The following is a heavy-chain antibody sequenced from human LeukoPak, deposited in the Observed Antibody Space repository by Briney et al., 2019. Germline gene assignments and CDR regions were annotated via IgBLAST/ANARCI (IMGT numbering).Heavy chain of an antibody. CDR2: ISPSDSDT. D-gene: IGHD2-15*01. Sequence: GESLKISCKGSGYSFTSYWIGWVRQMPGKGLEWMGIISPSDSDTRYSPSFQGQVTISADKSISTAYLQWSSLKASDTAIYYCARQQVVYFDYWGQGTLVTVSS. CDR3: ARQQVVYFDY. V-gene: IGHV5-51*01. J-gene: IGHJ4*02. CDR1: GYSFTSYW.